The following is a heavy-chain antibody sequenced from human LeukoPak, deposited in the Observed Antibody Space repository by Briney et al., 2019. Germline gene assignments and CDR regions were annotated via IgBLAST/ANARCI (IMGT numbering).Heavy chain of an antibody. CDR1: GGSISSYY. V-gene: IGHV4-59*01. J-gene: IGHJ6*03. CDR3: ARPAHYYYYYMDV. CDR2: IYYSGST. Sequence: SETLSLTCTVSGGSISSYYWSWIRQPPGKGLEWIGYIYYSGSTNYNPSLRSRVTISVDTSKNQFSLKLSSVTAADTAVYYCARPAHYYYYYMDVWGKGTTVTVSS.